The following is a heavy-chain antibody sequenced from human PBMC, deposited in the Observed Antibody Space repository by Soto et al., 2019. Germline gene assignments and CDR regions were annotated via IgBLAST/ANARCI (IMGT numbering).Heavy chain of an antibody. V-gene: IGHV1-2*02. CDR1: GYTFTGYY. D-gene: IGHD6-13*01. Sequence: QVQLVQAGAEVKKPGASVKVSCKAYGYTFTGYYMHWVRQAPGQGLEWMGWINPNSGGTNYAQKFQGRATMPSVKSISTAYMELSRLRSDDKAVYSCARVTADHHSGSWYVNWFDPWCQETLVTVSA. CDR3: ARVTADHHSGSWYVNWFDP. J-gene: IGHJ5*02. CDR2: INPNSGGT.